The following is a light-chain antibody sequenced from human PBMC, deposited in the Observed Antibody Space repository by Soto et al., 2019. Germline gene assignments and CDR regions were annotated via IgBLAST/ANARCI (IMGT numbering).Light chain of an antibody. CDR2: EVS. CDR3: SSYSSSSTPSYV. Sequence: QSVLTQPASVSGSPGQSITISCTGTSSDIGGYNYVSWYQQHPGKAPKLMIYEVSNRPSGVSNRFSGSKSGNTASLTISGLQAEDESDYYCSSYSSSSTPSYVFATGTKVAVL. J-gene: IGLJ1*01. CDR1: SSDIGGYNY. V-gene: IGLV2-14*01.